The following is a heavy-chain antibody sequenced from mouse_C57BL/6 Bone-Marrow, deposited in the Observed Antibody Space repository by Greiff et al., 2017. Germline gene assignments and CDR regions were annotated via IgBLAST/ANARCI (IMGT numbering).Heavy chain of an antibody. D-gene: IGHD1-2*01. J-gene: IGHJ2*01. V-gene: IGHV1-81*01. CDR1: GYTFTSYG. CDR2: IYPRSGNT. CDR3: ARSGCYGPLAY. Sequence: VQLQQSGAELARPGASVKLSCKASGYTFTSYGISWVKQRTGQGLEWIGEIYPRSGNTYYNEKFKGKATLTADKSSSTAYMELRSLTSADSAVYVCARSGCYGPLAYWGRGTTLTVSS.